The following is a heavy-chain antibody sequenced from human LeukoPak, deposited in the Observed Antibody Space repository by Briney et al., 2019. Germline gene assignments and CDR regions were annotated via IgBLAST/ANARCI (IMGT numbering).Heavy chain of an antibody. CDR2: LSRGGSTT. CDR3: ARQQRIRHCSEGVCTEGYYFDY. D-gene: IGHD2-15*01. CDR1: GFALNMFA. J-gene: IGHJ4*02. Sequence: PGGSLRLSCAGTGFALNMFAIDWVRQAPGKGLEWVSGLSRGGSTTNYADSVKGRFTISRDKSQNSVFLQLNSLRPEDTAVYYCARQQRIRHCSEGVCTEGYYFDYWGQGTLVTVSS. V-gene: IGHV3-23*01.